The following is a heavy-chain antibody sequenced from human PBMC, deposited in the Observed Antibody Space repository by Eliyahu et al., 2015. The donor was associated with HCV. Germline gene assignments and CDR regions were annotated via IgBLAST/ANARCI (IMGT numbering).Heavy chain of an antibody. D-gene: IGHD3-10*01. Sequence: EVQLLESGGGLVQPGGSXRLXXAXSGFTFSSYAMSXVRQAPGKGLXGVSAISGSGGSTXYAXSVKGRFTISRDNSKNTLYLQMNSLRAEDTAVYYCAKRPHGAKYYFDYWGQGTLVTVPS. CDR1: GFTFSSYA. V-gene: IGHV3-23*01. J-gene: IGHJ4*02. CDR2: ISGSGGST. CDR3: AKRPHGAKYYFDY.